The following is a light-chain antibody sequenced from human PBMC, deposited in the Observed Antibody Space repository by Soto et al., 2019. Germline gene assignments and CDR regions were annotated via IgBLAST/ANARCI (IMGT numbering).Light chain of an antibody. Sequence: QSALTQPASVSGSPGQSVTISCTGTSSDVGGYKYVSWYQQHPGKAPKVMIYEVSNRPSGVSNRFSGSKSGNTASLTISGLQAADEAYDYYSSYRSRGNTPVLFGGGTKLTVL. CDR2: EVS. J-gene: IGLJ2*01. CDR3: SSYRSRGNTPVL. V-gene: IGLV2-14*01. CDR1: SSDVGGYKY.